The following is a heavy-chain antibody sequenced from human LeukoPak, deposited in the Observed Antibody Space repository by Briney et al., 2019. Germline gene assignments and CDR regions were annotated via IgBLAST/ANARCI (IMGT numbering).Heavy chain of an antibody. CDR1: GFTFSSYS. CDR3: AKTLYNYGYVPFDY. Sequence: PGGSLRLSCAASGFTFSSYSMSWVRQAPGKGLEWVSSISGYGGSTHYADSVKGRFTISRDNSKNTLYLQMNSLRAADTAVYYCAKTLYNYGYVPFDYWGQGTLVTVSS. J-gene: IGHJ4*02. D-gene: IGHD5-18*01. CDR2: ISGYGGST. V-gene: IGHV3-23*01.